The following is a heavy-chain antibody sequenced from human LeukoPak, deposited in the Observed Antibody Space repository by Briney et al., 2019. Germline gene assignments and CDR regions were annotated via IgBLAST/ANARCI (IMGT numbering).Heavy chain of an antibody. D-gene: IGHD3-10*01. CDR3: GTPKVYYYGSGVEYYFDY. J-gene: IGHJ4*02. CDR1: GYTFTGYY. CDR2: FDPEDGET. V-gene: IGHV1-24*01. Sequence: ASVKVSCKASGYTFTGYYMHWVRQAPGKGLEWMGGFDPEDGETVYAQKFQGRVTMTEDTSTDTAYMELSSLRSEDTAVYYCGTPKVYYYGSGVEYYFDYWGQGTLVTVSS.